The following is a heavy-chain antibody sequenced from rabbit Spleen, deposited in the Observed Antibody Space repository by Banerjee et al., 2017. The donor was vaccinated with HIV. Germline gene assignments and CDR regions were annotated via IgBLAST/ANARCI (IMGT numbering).Heavy chain of an antibody. J-gene: IGHJ6*01. D-gene: IGHD8-1*01. CDR1: GFSFSNKAV. CDR3: ARDASSSFSSYGMDL. V-gene: IGHV1S45*01. CDR2: INAVTGRA. Sequence: QEQLVESGGGLVQPGGSLTLTCKASGFSFSNKAVMCWVRQAPGKGLEWIACINAVTGRAVYASWAKGRFTFSKTSSTTVTMQMTRLTAADTATYFCARDASSSFSSYGMDLWGQGTLVTVS.